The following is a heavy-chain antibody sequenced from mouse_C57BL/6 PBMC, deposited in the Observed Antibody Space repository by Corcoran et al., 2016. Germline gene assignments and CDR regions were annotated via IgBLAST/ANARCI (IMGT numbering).Heavy chain of an antibody. V-gene: IGHV3-6*01. CDR1: GYSITSGYY. CDR2: ISYDGSN. CDR3: AREGYPSYDYDWYFDV. Sequence: DVQLQESGPGLVKPSQSLSLTCSVTGYSITSGYYWNWIRQFPGNKLEWMGYISYDGSNNYNPSLKNRISITRDTSKNQFFLKLNSVTTEDTATYYCAREGYPSYDYDWYFDVWGTGTTVTVSS. D-gene: IGHD2-4*01. J-gene: IGHJ1*03.